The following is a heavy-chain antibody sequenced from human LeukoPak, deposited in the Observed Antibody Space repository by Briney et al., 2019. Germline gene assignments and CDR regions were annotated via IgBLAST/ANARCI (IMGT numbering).Heavy chain of an antibody. D-gene: IGHD3-9*01. V-gene: IGHV1-69*02. Sequence: ASVKVSCKASGGTFSSYTISWVRQAPGRGLEWMGRIIPILGIANYAQKFQGRVTITADKSTSTAYMELSSLRSEDTAVYYCASMGYDILTGYPTSGYWGQGTLVTVSS. CDR2: IIPILGIA. CDR3: ASMGYDILTGYPTSGY. CDR1: GGTFSSYT. J-gene: IGHJ4*02.